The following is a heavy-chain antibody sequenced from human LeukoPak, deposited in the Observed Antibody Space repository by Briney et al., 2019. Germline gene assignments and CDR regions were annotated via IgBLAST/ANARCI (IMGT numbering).Heavy chain of an antibody. J-gene: IGHJ3*02. CDR3: ARMGYCSGGSCYSGPPDAFEI. CDR1: GFTFSSYL. D-gene: IGHD2-15*01. CDR2: IKQDGSEK. V-gene: IGHV3-7*01. Sequence: GGSLRLSCAASGFTFSSYLMSWVRQAPGKGLEWVANIKQDGSEKYYVDSVKGRFTISRDNAKNSLYLQMNSLRAEDTAVYYCARMGYCSGGSCYSGPPDAFEIRGHGAMVTVSS.